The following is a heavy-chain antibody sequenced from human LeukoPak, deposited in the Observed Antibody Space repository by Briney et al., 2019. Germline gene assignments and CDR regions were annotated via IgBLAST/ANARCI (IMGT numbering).Heavy chain of an antibody. D-gene: IGHD1-26*01. CDR1: GFTFSSYA. V-gene: IGHV3-48*02. CDR3: ARGSEVGATTYSGY. CDR2: ISSSSSTI. J-gene: IGHJ4*02. Sequence: GGSLRLSCAASGFTFSSYAMSWVRQAPGKGLEWVSYISSSSSTIYYADSVKGRFTISRDNAKNSLYLQMNSLRDEDTAVYYCARGSEVGATTYSGYWGQGTLVTVSS.